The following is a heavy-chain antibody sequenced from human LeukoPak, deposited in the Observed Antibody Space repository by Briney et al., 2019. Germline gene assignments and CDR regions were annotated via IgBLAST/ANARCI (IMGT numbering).Heavy chain of an antibody. V-gene: IGHV5-51*01. Sequence: EPLKISCKGSGYSVTSYWVGCVRQRPARRLENMGIVHPGDFVTRYSPSFQGPVTISVDRSSRTAYIHRSRREVSDTPMYYCATHPGGLQSGFDNWGQGTLVTVFS. D-gene: IGHD5-24*01. CDR1: GYSVTSYW. CDR2: VHPGDFVT. CDR3: ATHPGGLQSGFDN. J-gene: IGHJ4*02.